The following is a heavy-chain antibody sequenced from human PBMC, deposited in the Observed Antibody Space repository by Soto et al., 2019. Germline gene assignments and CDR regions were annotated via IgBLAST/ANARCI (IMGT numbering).Heavy chain of an antibody. V-gene: IGHV4-61*01. CDR1: GGSVSSGSYY. CDR3: ARTRSSGYYCDY. CDR2: IYYSGST. J-gene: IGHJ4*02. D-gene: IGHD3-22*01. Sequence: PSETLSLTCTVSGGSVSSGSYYWSWIRQPPGKGLEWIGYIYYSGSTNYNPSLKSRVTISVDTSKNQFSLKLSSVTAADTAVYYCARTRSSGYYCDYWGQGTLVTSPQ.